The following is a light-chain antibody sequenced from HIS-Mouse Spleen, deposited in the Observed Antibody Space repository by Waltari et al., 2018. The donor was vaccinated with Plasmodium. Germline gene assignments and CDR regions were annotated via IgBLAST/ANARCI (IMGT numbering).Light chain of an antibody. CDR2: AAS. J-gene: IGKJ1*01. CDR1: QSISSY. Sequence: DIQMTQSPSSLSASVGDRVTITCRASQSISSYLHWYQQKPGKAPKLLIYAASSLQSGVPSRFSGSGSGTDFTLTISSRQPEDFATYYCQQSYSTWTFGQGTKVEIK. CDR3: QQSYSTWT. V-gene: IGKV1-39*01.